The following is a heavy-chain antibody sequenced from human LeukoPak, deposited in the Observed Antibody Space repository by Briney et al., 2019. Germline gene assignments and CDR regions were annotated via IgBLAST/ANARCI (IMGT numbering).Heavy chain of an antibody. Sequence: PGGSLRLSCASSGFIFSSYSMNWVRQAPGKGLEWVSAISGSGGSTSYAVSVKARFTISRENSKNTLFLQMNSVRAEDTAVYYCAKDAERVAVTGHLDYWGQGTLVTVSS. D-gene: IGHD6-19*01. V-gene: IGHV3-23*01. CDR3: AKDAERVAVTGHLDY. CDR2: ISGSGGST. J-gene: IGHJ4*02. CDR1: GFIFSSYS.